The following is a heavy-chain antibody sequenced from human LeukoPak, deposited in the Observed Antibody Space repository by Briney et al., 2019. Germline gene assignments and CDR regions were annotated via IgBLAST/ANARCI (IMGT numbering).Heavy chain of an antibody. CDR1: GFTFSNDW. Sequence: GGSLRLSCAASGFTFSNDWMTWVRQAPGKGLEWVANIKRDGSEKYYVDSVKGRFTISRDNAKNSVYLQMNNLRAEDTAVYYCARFTYYDFWSGYLAFSRYGMDVWGQGTTVTVSS. J-gene: IGHJ6*02. D-gene: IGHD3-3*01. V-gene: IGHV3-7*03. CDR2: IKRDGSEK. CDR3: ARFTYYDFWSGYLAFSRYGMDV.